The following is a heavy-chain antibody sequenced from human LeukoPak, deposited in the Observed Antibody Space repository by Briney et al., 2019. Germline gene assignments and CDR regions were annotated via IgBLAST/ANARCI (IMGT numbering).Heavy chain of an antibody. D-gene: IGHD6-19*01. CDR3: ASGYSSGWYYFDY. V-gene: IGHV4-34*01. CDR2: INHSGST. J-gene: IGHJ4*02. Sequence: SETLSLTCAVYGGSFSGYYWSWIRQPPGKGLEWIGEINHSGSTNYNPSLKSRVTISVDTSKNQFSLKLSSVTAADTAVYYCASGYSSGWYYFDYWGQGTLVTVSS. CDR1: GGSFSGYY.